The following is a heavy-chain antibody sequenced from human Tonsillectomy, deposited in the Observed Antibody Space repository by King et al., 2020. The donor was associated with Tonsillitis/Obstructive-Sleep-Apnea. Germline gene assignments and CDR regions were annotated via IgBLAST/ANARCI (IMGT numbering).Heavy chain of an antibody. V-gene: IGHV5-51*03. Sequence: EVQLVESGAEVKKPGESLKISCKGSGYSFISYWIGWVRQMPGKGLEWMGIIYPGDSDTRYSPSFQGQVTISADKSINTAYLQWSSLKASDTAMYYCARPNGSRERGDYYYSMDVWGQGTTVTVSS. CDR1: GYSFISYW. CDR3: ARPNGSRERGDYYYSMDV. D-gene: IGHD1-26*01. CDR2: IYPGDSDT. J-gene: IGHJ6*02.